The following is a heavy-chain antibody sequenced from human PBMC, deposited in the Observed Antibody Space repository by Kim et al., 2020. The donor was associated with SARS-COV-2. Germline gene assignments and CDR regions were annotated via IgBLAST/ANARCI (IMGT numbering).Heavy chain of an antibody. J-gene: IGHJ6*02. CDR3: ARVPQAVAGFYYNYYGMDV. Sequence: SETLSLTCTVSGGSISSGDYYWSWIRQPPGKGLEWIGYIYYSGSTYYNPSLKSRVTISVDTSQNQFSLKLSSVTAADTAVYYCARVPQAVAGFYYNYYGMDVWGQGTTVTVSS. CDR2: IYYSGST. D-gene: IGHD6-19*01. CDR1: GGSISSGDYY. V-gene: IGHV4-30-4*01.